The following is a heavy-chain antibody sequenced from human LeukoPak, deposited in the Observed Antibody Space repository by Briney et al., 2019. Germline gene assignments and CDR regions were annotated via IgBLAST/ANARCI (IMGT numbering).Heavy chain of an antibody. CDR3: ARGGRVVVVAATPRAFDP. D-gene: IGHD2-15*01. V-gene: IGHV4-34*01. Sequence: PSETLSLTCAGYGGSFIGYYWSWIRQPPGKGREWIGEINHSGSTNYKLSLNSRVTISVDTSKTQFSLKLSSVTAADTAVCYCARGGRVVVVAATPRAFDPWGQGTLVTVSS. CDR2: INHSGST. J-gene: IGHJ5*02. CDR1: GGSFIGYY.